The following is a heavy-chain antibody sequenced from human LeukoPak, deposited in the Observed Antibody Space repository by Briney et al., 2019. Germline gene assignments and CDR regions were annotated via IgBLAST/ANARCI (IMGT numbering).Heavy chain of an antibody. D-gene: IGHD2-15*01. V-gene: IGHV3-23*01. CDR1: GFTFSNYA. CDR3: AKAGYCSGGSCYSTEN. CDR2: ISGSGDST. Sequence: GGSLRLSCAAYGFTFSNYARRWVRQPPGKGLEWVSGISGSGDSTYYADSVKGRFSISRDNSKNTLYLQMNSLRAEDTAMYYCAKAGYCSGGSCYSTENWGQGTLVTVSS. J-gene: IGHJ4*02.